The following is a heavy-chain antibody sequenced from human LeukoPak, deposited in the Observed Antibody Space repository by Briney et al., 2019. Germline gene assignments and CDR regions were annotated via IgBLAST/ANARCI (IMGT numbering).Heavy chain of an antibody. Sequence: GGSLRLSCVVSGFTFINYPMSWVRQAPGKGLEWVSAISGRGETTYYAGSLKGRFAISRDNSKNTLYLQMSSLTAEDTAVYFCAKSWHYGDHEGFDFWGQGTLVTVSS. V-gene: IGHV3-23*01. D-gene: IGHD4-17*01. CDR3: AKSWHYGDHEGFDF. CDR2: ISGRGETT. J-gene: IGHJ4*02. CDR1: GFTFINYP.